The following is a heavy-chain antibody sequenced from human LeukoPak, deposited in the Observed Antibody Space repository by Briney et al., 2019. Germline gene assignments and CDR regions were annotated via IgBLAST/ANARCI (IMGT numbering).Heavy chain of an antibody. CDR3: ARGVVLRFLGDAFDI. J-gene: IGHJ3*02. CDR2: INHSGST. D-gene: IGHD3-3*01. V-gene: IGHV4-34*01. Sequence: SETLSLTCAVYGGSFSGYYWSWIRQPPGKGLEWIGEINHSGSTNYNPSLKSRVTISVDTSKNQFSLKLSSVTAADTAVYYCARGVVLRFLGDAFDIWGQGTMVTVSS. CDR1: GGSFSGYY.